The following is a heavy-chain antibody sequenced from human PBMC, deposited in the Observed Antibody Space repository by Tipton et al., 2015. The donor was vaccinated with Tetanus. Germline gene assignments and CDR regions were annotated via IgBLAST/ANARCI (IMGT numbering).Heavy chain of an antibody. CDR2: IYYSGST. V-gene: IGHV4-59*01. J-gene: IGHJ2*01. D-gene: IGHD3-22*01. CDR3: ARPRRGSYYDRSGPSSRWGWYFDL. CDR1: GGSISSYY. Sequence: TLSLTCTVSGGSISSYYWSWIRQPPGKGLEWIGYIYYSGSTNYNPSLKSRVTISVDTSKNQFSLKLSSVTAADTAVYYCARPRRGSYYDRSGPSSRWGWYFDLWGRGTLVTVSS.